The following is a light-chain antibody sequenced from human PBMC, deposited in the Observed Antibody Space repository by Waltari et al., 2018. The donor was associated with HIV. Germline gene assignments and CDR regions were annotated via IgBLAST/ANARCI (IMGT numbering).Light chain of an antibody. V-gene: IGKV1-13*02. J-gene: IGKJ5*01. CDR2: DAS. CDR1: QGISSA. CDR3: QQFNSYPIT. Sequence: ALQLTQSPSSLSASVGDRVTITCRASQGISSALACYQQKPGKAPKLLIYDASSLESGVPSRFSGSGSGTDVTLTISSLQPEDFATYYCQQFNSYPITFGQGTRLEIK.